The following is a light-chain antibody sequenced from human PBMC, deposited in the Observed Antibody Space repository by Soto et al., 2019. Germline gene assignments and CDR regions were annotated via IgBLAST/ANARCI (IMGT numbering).Light chain of an antibody. CDR1: QSLLHSNGYNY. Sequence: DIVVTQSPLTLPVTPGETASISCSSSQSLLHSNGYNYLDWYLQKPGQSPQLLIYLGSNRASGVPDRFSGSGSGTDFTLKISRVEAEDVGVYYCMQALQTPITFGQGTRLEIK. J-gene: IGKJ5*01. CDR3: MQALQTPIT. V-gene: IGKV2-28*01. CDR2: LGS.